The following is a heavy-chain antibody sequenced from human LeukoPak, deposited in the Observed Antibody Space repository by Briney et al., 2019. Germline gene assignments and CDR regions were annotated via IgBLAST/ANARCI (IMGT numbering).Heavy chain of an antibody. CDR1: GYTFTSYD. CDR2: ISAYNGNT. D-gene: IGHD1-26*01. J-gene: IGHJ4*02. V-gene: IGHV1-18*01. CDR3: ARDLDQYSGRYGGFGHDF. Sequence: VASVKVSCKASGYTFTSYDINWVRQAPGQGLEWMGWISAYNGNTNYAQKLQGRVTMTTDTSTSTAYMELRSLRSGDTAVYYCARDLDQYSGRYGGFGHDFWGQGTLVTVSS.